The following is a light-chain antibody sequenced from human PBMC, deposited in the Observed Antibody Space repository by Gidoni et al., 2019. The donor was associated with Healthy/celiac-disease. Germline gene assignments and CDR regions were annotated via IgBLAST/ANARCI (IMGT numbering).Light chain of an antibody. J-gene: IGLJ3*02. CDR1: SSDVGGYHY. CDR3: SSYTSSSTRV. CDR2: EVS. V-gene: IGLV2-14*01. Sequence: QSALTQPASVSGSPGQSITISCTGTSSDVGGYHYVSLSQQHPGKAPKLMIYEVSNRPSGVSNRFSGSKSGNTASLTISGLQAEDEADYYCSSYTSSSTRVFGGGTKLTVL.